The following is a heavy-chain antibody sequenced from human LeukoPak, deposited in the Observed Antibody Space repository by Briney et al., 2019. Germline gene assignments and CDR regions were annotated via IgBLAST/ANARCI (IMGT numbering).Heavy chain of an antibody. CDR1: GYTFTSYG. Sequence: APVKVSCKASGYTFTSYGISWVRQAPGQGLEWMGWISAYNGNTNYAQKLQGRVTMTTDTSTSTACMELRSLRSDDTAVYYCARDGMTTVTTWGYWGQGTLVTVSS. D-gene: IGHD4-17*01. V-gene: IGHV1-18*01. CDR2: ISAYNGNT. J-gene: IGHJ4*02. CDR3: ARDGMTTVTTWGY.